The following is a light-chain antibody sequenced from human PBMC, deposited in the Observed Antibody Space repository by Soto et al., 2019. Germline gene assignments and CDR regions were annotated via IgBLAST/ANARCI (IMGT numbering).Light chain of an antibody. V-gene: IGLV1-51*01. CDR3: EVCDKSLVEVV. J-gene: IGLJ7*01. CDR1: SSNIGNNY. Sequence: QSVLTQPPSVSAAPGQKVTISCSGSSSNIGNNYVSWYQQLPGTAPRLLIYDDDKRPSGIPDRFSGSKSGTSATLVITGLQTGDEADYHCEVCDKSLVEVVFGGGTQLTVL. CDR2: DDD.